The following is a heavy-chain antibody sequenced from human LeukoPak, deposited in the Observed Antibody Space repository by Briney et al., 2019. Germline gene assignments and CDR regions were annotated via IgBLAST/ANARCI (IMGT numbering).Heavy chain of an antibody. D-gene: IGHD2-15*01. Sequence: GGSLRLSCAASGFSFSSFAMTWVRQAPGTGLEWVANINPAGSETYYVDPVKGRFSISGDNAKNLVYLQMNSLRAEDTAVYHCARFGYVAAVDVWGQGTPVTVSS. V-gene: IGHV3-7*01. CDR1: GFSFSSFA. CDR2: INPAGSET. J-gene: IGHJ4*02. CDR3: ARFGYVAAVDV.